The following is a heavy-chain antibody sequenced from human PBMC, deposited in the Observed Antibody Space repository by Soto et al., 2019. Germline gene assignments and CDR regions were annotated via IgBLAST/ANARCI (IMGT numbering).Heavy chain of an antibody. D-gene: IGHD2-21*02. CDR3: ARSVVVVTALDY. Sequence: ASVQVSCQASGYTFTSYAMHWVRQAPGQRLEWMGWINAGNGNTKYSQKFQGRVTITRDTSASTAYMELSSLRSEDTAVYYCARSVVVVTALDYWGQGTLVTVSS. CDR2: INAGNGNT. V-gene: IGHV1-3*01. J-gene: IGHJ4*02. CDR1: GYTFTSYA.